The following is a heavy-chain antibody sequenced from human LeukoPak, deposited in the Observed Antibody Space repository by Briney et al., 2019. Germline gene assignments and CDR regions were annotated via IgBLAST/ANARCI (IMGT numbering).Heavy chain of an antibody. J-gene: IGHJ6*03. CDR2: IYYSGST. D-gene: IGHD1-26*01. V-gene: IGHV4-59*12. CDR1: GGSISSYY. Sequence: PSETLSLTCTVSGGSISSYYWSWIRQPPGKGLEWIGYIYYSGSTNYNPSLKSRVTISVDTSKNQFSLRLSSVTAADTAVYYCARISGSSHHYYYYMDVWGKGTTVTVSS. CDR3: ARISGSSHHYYYYMDV.